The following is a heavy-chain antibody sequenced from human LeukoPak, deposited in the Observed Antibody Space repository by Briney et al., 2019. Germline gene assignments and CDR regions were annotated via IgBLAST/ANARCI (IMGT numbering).Heavy chain of an antibody. CDR2: IYYSGST. J-gene: IGHJ4*02. CDR1: GGSIRSYY. V-gene: IGHV4-39*07. CDR3: ASGTVAAPFDY. Sequence: SETLSLTCTASGGSIRSYYWNWIRQPPGKGLEWIGSIYYSGSTYYNPSLKSRVTISVDTSKNQFSLKLSSVTAADTAVYYCASGTVAAPFDYWGQGTLVTVSS. D-gene: IGHD6-19*01.